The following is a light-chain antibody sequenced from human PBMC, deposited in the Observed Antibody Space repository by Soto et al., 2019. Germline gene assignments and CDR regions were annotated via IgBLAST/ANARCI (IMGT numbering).Light chain of an antibody. CDR2: EVR. CDR1: MRDVGAYNL. J-gene: IGLJ1*01. CDR3: SSYAGSSNV. V-gene: IGLV2-14*01. Sequence: QSALTQPASVSGSPGQSITISCAGTMRDVGAYNLVSWYQQHPGRAPQLIIYEVRNRPSGISFRFSGSKSGNTASLTISGLQAEDEADYYCSSYAGSSNVFGTGTKLTVL.